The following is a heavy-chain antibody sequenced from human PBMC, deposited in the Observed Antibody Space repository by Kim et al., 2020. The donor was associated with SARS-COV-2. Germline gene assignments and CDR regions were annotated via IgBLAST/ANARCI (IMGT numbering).Heavy chain of an antibody. CDR2: IYHSGST. CDR3: ARVRGNRSWPYYYYNMDV. J-gene: IGHJ6*03. CDR1: GASISGDDYY. V-gene: IGHV4-30-4*01. D-gene: IGHD6-13*01. Sequence: SETLSLTCTVSGASISGDDYYWTWIRQPPGKGLEWIGYIYHSGSTYYNPSLKSRVTISVDTSKNQFSLNLSSVTAADTAVYYCARVRGNRSWPYYYYNMDVWGKGTTVTVSS.